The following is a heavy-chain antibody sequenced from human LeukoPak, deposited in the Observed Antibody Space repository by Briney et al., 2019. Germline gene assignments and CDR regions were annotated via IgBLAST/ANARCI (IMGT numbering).Heavy chain of an antibody. D-gene: IGHD3-22*01. J-gene: IGHJ3*02. CDR2: ISSSSSYI. V-gene: IGHV3-21*01. CDR3: ALWSMWDYYDSSGYQDAFDI. CDR1: GFTFSSYS. Sequence: PGGSLRLSCAASGFTFSSYSTNWVRQAPGKGLEWVSSISSSSSYIYYADSVKGRFTISRDNAKNSLYLQMNSLRAEDTAVYYCALWSMWDYYDSSGYQDAFDIWGQGTMVTVSS.